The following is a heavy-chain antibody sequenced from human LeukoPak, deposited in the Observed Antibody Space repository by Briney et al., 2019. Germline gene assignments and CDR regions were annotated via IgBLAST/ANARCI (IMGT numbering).Heavy chain of an antibody. J-gene: IGHJ4*02. D-gene: IGHD5-24*01. V-gene: IGHV3-30-3*01. CDR2: ISYDGSNK. Sequence: GSLRLSCAASGFTFSSYAMHWVRQAPGKGLEWVAVISYDGSNKYYADSVKGRFTISRDNSKNTLYLQMNSLRAEDTAVYYCARGPLTGRWPDMGFDYWGQGTLVTVSS. CDR1: GFTFSSYA. CDR3: ARGPLTGRWPDMGFDY.